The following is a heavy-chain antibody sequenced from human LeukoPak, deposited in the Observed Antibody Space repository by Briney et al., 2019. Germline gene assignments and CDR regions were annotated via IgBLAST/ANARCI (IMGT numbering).Heavy chain of an antibody. V-gene: IGHV1-69*13. CDR1: GGTFSSYA. CDR2: IIPIFGTA. Sequence: SVKVSCKASGGTFSSYAISWVRQAPGQGLEWMGGIIPIFGTADYAQKFQGRVTITADESTSTAYMELSSLRSEDTAVYYCASSIQLWSTYYYGMDVWGQGTTVTVSS. CDR3: ASSIQLWSTYYYGMDV. J-gene: IGHJ6*02. D-gene: IGHD5-18*01.